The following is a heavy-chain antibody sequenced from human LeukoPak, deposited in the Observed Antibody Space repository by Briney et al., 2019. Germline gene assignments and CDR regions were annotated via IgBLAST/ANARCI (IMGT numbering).Heavy chain of an antibody. V-gene: IGHV4-34*01. D-gene: IGHD1-7*01. CDR2: INHSGST. CDR1: GGSFSGYY. CDR3: ARLELGYFQH. Sequence: PSETLSLTCAVYGGSFSGYYWSWIRQPPGKGLEWIGEINHSGSTNYNPSLKSRVTISVDTSKNQFSLKLSSVTAADTAVYYCARLELGYFQHWGQGTLVTVSS. J-gene: IGHJ1*01.